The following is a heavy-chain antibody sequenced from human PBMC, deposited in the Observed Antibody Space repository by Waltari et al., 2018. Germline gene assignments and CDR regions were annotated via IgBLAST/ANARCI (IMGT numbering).Heavy chain of an antibody. Sequence: QVQLVESGGGVVQPGRSLRLSCAASGFTFSSYGMHWVRQSPGKGLEWVAVISYDGSTKYYADSVKGRFTISRDNSKNTLYLQMNSLRAEDTAVYYCARVDTAMAHNQKYFDYWGQGTLVTVSS. CDR3: ARVDTAMAHNQKYFDY. CDR1: GFTFSSYG. D-gene: IGHD5-18*01. V-gene: IGHV3-30*03. CDR2: ISYDGSTK. J-gene: IGHJ4*02.